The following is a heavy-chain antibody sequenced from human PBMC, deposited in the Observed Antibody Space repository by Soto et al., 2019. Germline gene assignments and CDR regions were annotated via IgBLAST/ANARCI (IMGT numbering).Heavy chain of an antibody. CDR3: AKDSGYNYGYFRWFDP. J-gene: IGHJ5*02. D-gene: IGHD5-18*01. V-gene: IGHV4-34*01. CDR2: INHSGST. CDR1: GGSFSGYY. Sequence: SETLSLTCAVYGGSFSGYYWSWIRQPPGKGLEWIGEINHSGSTNYNPSLKSRVTISVDTSKNQFSLKLSSVTAADTAVYYCAKDSGYNYGYFRWFDPWGQGTLVTVSS.